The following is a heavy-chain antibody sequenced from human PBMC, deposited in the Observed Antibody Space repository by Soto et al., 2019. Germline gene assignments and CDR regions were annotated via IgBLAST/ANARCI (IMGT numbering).Heavy chain of an antibody. D-gene: IGHD1-1*01. V-gene: IGHV1-8*01. CDR2: MKPNSRNT. Sequence: QVQLVQSGAEVKKPGASVKVSCKASGYTFTSYDINWVRQATGQGLEWMGWMKPNSRNTGYAQKFQGRVTMTRNTPISTAYMGLSNLGSEGTAGDYCARERSGTADYWGQGTLVTVSS. J-gene: IGHJ4*02. CDR3: ARERSGTADY. CDR1: GYTFTSYD.